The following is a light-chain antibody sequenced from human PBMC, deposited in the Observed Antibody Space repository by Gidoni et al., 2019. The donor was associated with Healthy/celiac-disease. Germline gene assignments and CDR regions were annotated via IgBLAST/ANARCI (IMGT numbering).Light chain of an antibody. CDR2: GNT. V-gene: IGLV1-40*01. J-gene: IGLJ1*01. CDR1: SSNIGAGYD. CDR3: QSYDSSMSGSYV. Sequence: HSVLTQPPSVSGSPGQRVTISCTGSSSNIGAGYDVHWYPQLPGTAPKLLIYGNTNRPSGVPDRFSGSKSGTSASLAITGLQAEDEADYYCQSYDSSMSGSYVFGTGTKVTVL.